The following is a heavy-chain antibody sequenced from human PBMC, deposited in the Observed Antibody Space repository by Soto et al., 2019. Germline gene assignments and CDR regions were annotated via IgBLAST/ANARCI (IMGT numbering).Heavy chain of an antibody. V-gene: IGHV3-30*18. Sequence: PGGSLRLSCADSGFTFSNYGMHWVRQAPGKGLEWVAAISYDGSNKYYADSVEGRFTISRDNSKNTLYLQMNSLRAEDTAVYYCAKDNIVTATWYFDLWGRGTLVTVSS. CDR2: ISYDGSNK. J-gene: IGHJ2*01. CDR3: AKDNIVTATWYFDL. CDR1: GFTFSNYG. D-gene: IGHD2-21*02.